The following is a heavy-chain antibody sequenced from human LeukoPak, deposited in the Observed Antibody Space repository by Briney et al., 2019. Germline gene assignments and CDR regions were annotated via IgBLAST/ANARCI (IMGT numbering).Heavy chain of an antibody. D-gene: IGHD5-12*01. CDR3: ARVETKWLRPASY. CDR1: GFTFSSYW. J-gene: IGHJ4*02. CDR2: IKQDGSEK. Sequence: GGSLRLSCAASGFTFSSYWMSWVRQAPGKGLEWVANIKQDGSEKYYVDSVKGRFIISRDNAKNSLYLQMNSLRAEDTAVYYCARVETKWLRPASYWGQGTLVTVSS. V-gene: IGHV3-7*01.